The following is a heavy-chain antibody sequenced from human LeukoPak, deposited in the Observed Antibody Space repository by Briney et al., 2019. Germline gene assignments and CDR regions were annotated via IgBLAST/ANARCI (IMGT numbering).Heavy chain of an antibody. CDR3: ATYKGEYYDSSGELLYY. J-gene: IGHJ4*02. V-gene: IGHV3-30*02. Sequence: PGGSLRLSCAASGFTFSSYGMHWVRQAPGKGLEWVAFIRYDGSNKYYADSVKGRFTISRDNSKNTLYLQMNSLRAEDTAVYYCATYKGEYYDSSGELLYYWGQGTLVTVSS. D-gene: IGHD3-22*01. CDR1: GFTFSSYG. CDR2: IRYDGSNK.